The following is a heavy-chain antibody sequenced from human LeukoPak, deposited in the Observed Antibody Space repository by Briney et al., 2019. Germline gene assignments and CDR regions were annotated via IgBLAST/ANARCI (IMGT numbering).Heavy chain of an antibody. CDR1: GFTFSDYY. Sequence: GGSLRLSCAASGFTFSDYYMSWIRQAPGKGLEWVSYISSSGSTIYYADSVKGRFTISRDNAKNSLYLQMNSLRAEDTAVYYCARDHRIFGVVITPDAFDIWGQGTMVTVSS. V-gene: IGHV3-11*04. CDR2: ISSSGSTI. D-gene: IGHD3-3*02. CDR3: ARDHRIFGVVITPDAFDI. J-gene: IGHJ3*02.